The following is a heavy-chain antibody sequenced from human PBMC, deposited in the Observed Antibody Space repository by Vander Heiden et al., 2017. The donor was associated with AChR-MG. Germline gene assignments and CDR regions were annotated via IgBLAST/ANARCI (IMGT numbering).Heavy chain of an antibody. D-gene: IGHD4-4*01. CDR3: TADVNYSWYFY. V-gene: IGHV4-59*01. CDR2: VHYSGTT. Sequence: QVHLQESGPGLVQPSETLSLPCTVSGGSISSYHLTWIRQTPGKGLEWLGHVHYSGTTNDNPSLKSRVTISLDASKGQFSLKLTSVTAADTAVYYCTADVNYSWYFYWGQGTLVTVSS. CDR1: GGSISSYH. J-gene: IGHJ4*02.